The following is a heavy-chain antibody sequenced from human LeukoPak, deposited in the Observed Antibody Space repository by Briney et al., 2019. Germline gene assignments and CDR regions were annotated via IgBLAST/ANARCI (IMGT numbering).Heavy chain of an antibody. J-gene: IGHJ4*02. D-gene: IGHD2-8*01. CDR1: GFTLSSFA. CDR2: ITYDGSDE. V-gene: IGHV3-30*18. CDR3: AKTAYEGLFDY. Sequence: GGSLGLSGAASGFTLSSFAMPWLRQVPGKGLGWVAVITYDGSDESYADSVKGRFTISRDNSKNTLYLQMNSLRAEDAAVYYCAKTAYEGLFDYWGQGTLVTVSS.